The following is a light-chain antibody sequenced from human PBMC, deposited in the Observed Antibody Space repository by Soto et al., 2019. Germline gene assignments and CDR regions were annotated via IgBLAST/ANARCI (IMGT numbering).Light chain of an antibody. CDR1: QSVSNNY. V-gene: IGKV3-20*01. J-gene: IGKJ2*01. Sequence: EIVLTQSPGTLSLSPGERATLSCRASQSVSNNYLAWYQQKPGQAPRLLIYGASSRATGIPDRFSGSGSGTDFTLTISRLEPEDFAVYYCQQYGSSQTFGQGTKLEIK. CDR2: GAS. CDR3: QQYGSSQT.